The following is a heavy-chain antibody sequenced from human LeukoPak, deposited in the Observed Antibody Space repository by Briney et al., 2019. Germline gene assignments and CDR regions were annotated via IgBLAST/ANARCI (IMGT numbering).Heavy chain of an antibody. J-gene: IGHJ5*02. V-gene: IGHV2-70*01. D-gene: IGHD3-10*01. CDR2: IDWDDDK. CDR3: ARSLRWFGEDNNWFDP. CDR1: GFSLSTSGMC. Sequence: SGPALVKPTQTLTLTCTFSGFSLSTSGMCVSWIRQPPGKALEWLALIDWDDDKYYSTSLKTRLTISKGTSKNQVVLTMTDMDPVDTATYYCARSLRWFGEDNNWFDPWGQGTLVTVSS.